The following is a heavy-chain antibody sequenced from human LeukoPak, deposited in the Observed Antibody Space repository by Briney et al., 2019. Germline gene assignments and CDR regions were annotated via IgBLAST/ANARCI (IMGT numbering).Heavy chain of an antibody. J-gene: IGHJ4*02. CDR3: ARAVGRITEFAY. CDR2: IYADGTT. D-gene: IGHD3-10*01. CDR1: GFTVSDNY. Sequence: SGGSLRLSCAASGFTVSDNYMSWVRQAPGKGLEWVSAIYADGTTYYADSVKGRFTISRDNFENTVYFQMNSLRAEDTAVYYFARAVGRITEFAYWGQGTLVTVSS. V-gene: IGHV3-53*01.